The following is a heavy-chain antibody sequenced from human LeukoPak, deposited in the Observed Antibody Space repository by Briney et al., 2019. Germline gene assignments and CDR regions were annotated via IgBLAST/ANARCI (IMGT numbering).Heavy chain of an antibody. CDR3: ARVLTVTFFDY. Sequence: SETLSLTCTVSGGSISSSSYYWGWIRQPPGKALEWIGSIYYSASTYYNPSLKSRVTISVDTSKNQFSLKLSSVTAADTAVYYCARVLTVTFFDYWGQGTLVTVSS. V-gene: IGHV4-39*01. CDR1: GGSISSSSYY. D-gene: IGHD4-17*01. CDR2: IYYSAST. J-gene: IGHJ4*02.